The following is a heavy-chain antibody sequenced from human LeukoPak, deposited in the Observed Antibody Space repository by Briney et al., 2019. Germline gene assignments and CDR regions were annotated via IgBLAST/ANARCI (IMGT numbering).Heavy chain of an antibody. D-gene: IGHD5-18*01. CDR3: ARGVPTGFSYSLVFDY. CDR2: IYFSGST. Sequence: SETLSLTCNVSGDSISGYYWNWIRQPAGMGLEWIGRIYFSGSTSYNPSLKSRLTMSIDTSKNQFSLNLSSVTAADTAVYYCARGVPTGFSYSLVFDYWGQGTLVTVSS. J-gene: IGHJ4*02. CDR1: GDSISGYY. V-gene: IGHV4-4*07.